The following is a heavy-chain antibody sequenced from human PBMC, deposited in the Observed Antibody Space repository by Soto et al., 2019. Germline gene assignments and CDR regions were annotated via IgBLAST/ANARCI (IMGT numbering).Heavy chain of an antibody. J-gene: IGHJ5*02. CDR3: AGGHCSSTSCRGWFDP. Sequence: QVQLVQSGAEVKKPGASVKVSCKASGYTFTSYDINWVRQATGQGLEWMGWMNPNSGNTGYAQKFQGRVTMTRNTSISTAYMELSSLRSEDTAVYYCAGGHCSSTSCRGWFDPWGQGTLVTSPQ. CDR2: MNPNSGNT. D-gene: IGHD2-2*01. V-gene: IGHV1-8*01. CDR1: GYTFTSYD.